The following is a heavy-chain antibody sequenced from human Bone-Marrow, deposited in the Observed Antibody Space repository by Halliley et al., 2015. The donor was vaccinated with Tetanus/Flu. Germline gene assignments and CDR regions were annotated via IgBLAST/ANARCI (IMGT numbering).Heavy chain of an antibody. D-gene: IGHD2-15*01. Sequence: EWFSSISKTGDFIKYADSVRGRFTISRANAKNSLYLQMNSLRAEDTALYYCAFSGGSCYAENSGCQGTLVTVSS. CDR3: AFSGGSCYAENS. J-gene: IGHJ5*01. V-gene: IGHV3-21*01. CDR2: ISKTGDFI.